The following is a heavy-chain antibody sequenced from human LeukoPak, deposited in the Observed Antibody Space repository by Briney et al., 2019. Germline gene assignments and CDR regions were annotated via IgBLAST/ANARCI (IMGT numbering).Heavy chain of an antibody. Sequence: ASVKVSCKASGYSLTSYALNWVRQAPGQGFEWMGWINTNTGNPTYAQGFTGRFVFSLGPSVSTAHLQISSLKAEDTAVYFCARGRGASSGSGSHGTTSSYYMDVWGKGTTVTVSS. J-gene: IGHJ6*03. CDR1: GYSLTSYA. CDR2: INTNTGNP. D-gene: IGHD3-10*01. V-gene: IGHV7-4-1*02. CDR3: ARGRGASSGSGSHGTTSSYYMDV.